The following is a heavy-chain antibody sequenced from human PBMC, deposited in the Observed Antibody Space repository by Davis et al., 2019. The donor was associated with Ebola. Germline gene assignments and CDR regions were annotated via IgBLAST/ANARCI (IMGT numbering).Heavy chain of an antibody. CDR3: ARASDYGDPYYYYGMDV. V-gene: IGHV3-30-3*01. J-gene: IGHJ6*02. CDR1: GFTFSSYA. CDR2: ISYDGSNK. D-gene: IGHD4-17*01. Sequence: GESLKISCAASGFTFSSYAMHWVRQAPGKGLEWVAVISYDGSNKYYADSVKGRFTISRDNSKNTLYLQMNGLRAEDTAVYYCARASDYGDPYYYYGMDVWGQGTTVTVSS.